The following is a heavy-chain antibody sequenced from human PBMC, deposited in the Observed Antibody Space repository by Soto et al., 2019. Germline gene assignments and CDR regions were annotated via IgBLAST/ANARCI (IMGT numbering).Heavy chain of an antibody. CDR3: ERTPGYCSSTICYGGSSSWSDAFDI. V-gene: IGHV3-48*01. CDR2: ISSSSSTI. Sequence: EVQLVESGGGLVQPGGSLRLSCAASGFTFSSYSMNWVRQAPGKGLEWVSYISSSSSTIYYADSVKGRFTISRDNAKNSLYLQMNSLRAEDTAVYYCERTPGYCSSTICYGGSSSWSDAFDIWGQGTMVTVSS. D-gene: IGHD2-2*01. CDR1: GFTFSSYS. J-gene: IGHJ3*02.